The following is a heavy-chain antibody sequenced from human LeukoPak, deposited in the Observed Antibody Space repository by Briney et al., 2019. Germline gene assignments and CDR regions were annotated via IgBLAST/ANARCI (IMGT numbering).Heavy chain of an antibody. V-gene: IGHV3-20*01. D-gene: IGHD6-19*01. Sequence: GGSLRLSCAASGFTFDDYGMRWVRQAPGKGLEWVSGINWNGGSTGYADSVKGRFTISRDNAKNSLYLQMNSLRAEDTALYHCATGWYDAFDIWGQGTMVTVSS. CDR2: INWNGGST. J-gene: IGHJ3*02. CDR3: ATGWYDAFDI. CDR1: GFTFDDYG.